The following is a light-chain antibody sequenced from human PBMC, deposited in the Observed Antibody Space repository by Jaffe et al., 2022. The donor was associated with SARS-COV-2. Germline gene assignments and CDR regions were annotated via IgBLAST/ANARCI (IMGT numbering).Light chain of an antibody. J-gene: IGKJ2*01. V-gene: IGKV1-12*01. CDR1: QSISSW. CDR2: AAS. CDR3: QQTNSFPRT. Sequence: DIQMAQSPSSVSASVGDRVTITCRASQSISSWLAWYQQEPGKAPKLLIYAASSLQSGVPSRFSGSGSGTDFTLTISSLQPEDFATYYCQQTNSFPRTFGQGTKLEIK.